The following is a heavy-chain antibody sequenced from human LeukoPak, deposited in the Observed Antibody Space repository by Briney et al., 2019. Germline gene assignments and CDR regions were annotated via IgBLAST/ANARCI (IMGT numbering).Heavy chain of an antibody. D-gene: IGHD3-3*01. Sequence: ASVKVSCKASGGAFSSYAISWVRRAPGQGLEWMGWISAYNGNTNYAQKLQGRVTMTTDTSTSTAYMELRSLRSDDTAVYYCARSGFHDFWSGYSPLWDYWGQGTLVTVSS. CDR1: GGAFSSYA. V-gene: IGHV1-18*01. CDR2: ISAYNGNT. J-gene: IGHJ4*02. CDR3: ARSGFHDFWSGYSPLWDY.